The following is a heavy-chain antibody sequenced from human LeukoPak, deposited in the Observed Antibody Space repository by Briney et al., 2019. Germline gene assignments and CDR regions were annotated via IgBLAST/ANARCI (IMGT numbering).Heavy chain of an antibody. V-gene: IGHV1-24*01. CDR3: ATAIFGVVIGFDY. CDR2: FDPEDGET. Sequence: ASVKVSCKVSGYTLTELSMHWVRQAPGKGLEWLGSFDPEDGETIYAQKFQGRVTMTEDTSTDTAYMELSSLRSEDTAVYYCATAIFGVVIGFDYWGQGTLVTVSS. J-gene: IGHJ4*02. D-gene: IGHD3-3*01. CDR1: GYTLTELS.